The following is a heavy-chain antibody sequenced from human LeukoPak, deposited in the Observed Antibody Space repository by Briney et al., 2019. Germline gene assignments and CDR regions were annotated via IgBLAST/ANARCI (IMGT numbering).Heavy chain of an antibody. CDR2: IKPDGSEK. CDR3: ARAWQKAFDI. V-gene: IGHV3-7*04. CDR1: GSTFSTYW. Sequence: TGGSLRLSCAASGSTFSTYWMNWVRQAPGKGLEWVASIKPDGSEKYYVDSVKGRFTMSRDNAKNLMYVQMNSLRAEDAAIYYCARAWQKAFDIWGQGTMVTVSS. J-gene: IGHJ3*02.